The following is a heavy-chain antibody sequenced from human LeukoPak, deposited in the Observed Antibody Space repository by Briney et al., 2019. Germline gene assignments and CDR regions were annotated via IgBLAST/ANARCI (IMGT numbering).Heavy chain of an antibody. CDR3: ARLEGYYRRGSYYHFDY. D-gene: IGHD2-15*01. V-gene: IGHV4-30-4*01. CDR1: GFSISSDDVY. Sequence: SETLSLTCTVSGFSISSDDVYWIWIRQPPRLALVSIGYIYNSGTTSYNPSLKSRASISLDTPKNQFSLKLTSVTAADTAVYFCARLEGYYRRGSYYHFDYRGQGSLVTVSS. CDR2: IYNSGTT. J-gene: IGHJ4*02.